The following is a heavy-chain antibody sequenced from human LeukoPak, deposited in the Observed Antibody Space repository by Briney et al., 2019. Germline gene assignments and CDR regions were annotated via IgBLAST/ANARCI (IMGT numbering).Heavy chain of an antibody. CDR2: INQDGHDK. CDR1: GFTFSSYW. J-gene: IGHJ6*02. V-gene: IGHV3-7*05. Sequence: PGGSLRLSCVTSGFTFSSYWMTWVRQAPGKGLEWVANINQDGHDKNYVDSVKGRFTISRDNPKNSLYLQMNSLRAEDTAVYFCVRDMDVWAQGTTVIVSS. CDR3: VRDMDV.